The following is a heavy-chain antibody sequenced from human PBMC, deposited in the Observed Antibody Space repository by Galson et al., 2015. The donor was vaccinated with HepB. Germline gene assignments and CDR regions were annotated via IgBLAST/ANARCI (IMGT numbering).Heavy chain of an antibody. J-gene: IGHJ5*02. CDR2: IKQDGSEK. CDR3: ARETDYDWENWFDP. D-gene: IGHD3-22*01. V-gene: IGHV3-7*03. CDR1: GFTFSSYW. Sequence: SLRLSCAASGFTFSSYWMSWVRQAPGKGLEWVANIKQDGSEKYYVDSVKGRFTISRDNAKNSLYLQMNSLRAEDTAVYYCARETDYDWENWFDPWGQGTLVTVSS.